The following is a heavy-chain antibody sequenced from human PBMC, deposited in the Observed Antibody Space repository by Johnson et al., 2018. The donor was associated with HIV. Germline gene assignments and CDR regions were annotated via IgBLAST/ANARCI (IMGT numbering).Heavy chain of an antibody. CDR3: AKVGATVVTPRGEAFDI. CDR2: ISYDGSNT. Sequence: QVQLVESGGGVVQPGRSLRLSCAASGFTFSSYGMHWVRQAPGKGLEWLAVISYDGSNTYYADSVRGRFTISRENSKNTRYLQMNSLRAYDTAVYYCAKVGATVVTPRGEAFDIWGQGAMVTVSS. CDR1: GFTFSSYG. V-gene: IGHV3-30*18. D-gene: IGHD4-23*01. J-gene: IGHJ3*02.